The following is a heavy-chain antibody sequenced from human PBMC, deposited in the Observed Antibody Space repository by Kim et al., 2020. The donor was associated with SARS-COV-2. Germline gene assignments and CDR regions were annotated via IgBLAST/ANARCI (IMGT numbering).Heavy chain of an antibody. Sequence: PSLESRVTISVDTSKNQFSLKLSSVTAADTAVYYCARVVGSGSQKTRFDYWGQGTLVTVSS. D-gene: IGHD3-10*01. CDR3: ARVVGSGSQKTRFDY. V-gene: IGHV4-34*01. J-gene: IGHJ4*02.